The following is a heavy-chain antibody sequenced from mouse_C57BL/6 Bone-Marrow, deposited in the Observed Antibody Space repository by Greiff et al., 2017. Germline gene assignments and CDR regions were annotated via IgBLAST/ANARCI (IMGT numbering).Heavy chain of an antibody. Sequence: VQVVESGAELARPGASVKLSCKASGYTFTSYGISWVKQRTGQGLEWIGEIYPRSGNTYYNEKFKGKATLTADKSSSTAYMELRSLTSEDSAVYFCARRYYGSSYPWFAYWGQGTLVTVSA. D-gene: IGHD1-1*01. J-gene: IGHJ3*01. V-gene: IGHV1-81*01. CDR1: GYTFTSYG. CDR3: ARRYYGSSYPWFAY. CDR2: IYPRSGNT.